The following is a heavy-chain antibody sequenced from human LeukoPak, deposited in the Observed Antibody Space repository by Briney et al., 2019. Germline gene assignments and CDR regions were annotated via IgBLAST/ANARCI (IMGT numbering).Heavy chain of an antibody. CDR2: INPSGGST. Sequence: GASVKVSCKASGYTFTSYYMHWVRQAPGQGLEWMGIINPSGGSTSYAQKFQGRVTMTRDTSTSTVYMELSSLRSEDTAVYYCARTPYSSGWYGGRDDAFDIWGQGTMVTVSS. D-gene: IGHD6-19*01. J-gene: IGHJ3*02. CDR1: GYTFTSYY. V-gene: IGHV1-46*01. CDR3: ARTPYSSGWYGGRDDAFDI.